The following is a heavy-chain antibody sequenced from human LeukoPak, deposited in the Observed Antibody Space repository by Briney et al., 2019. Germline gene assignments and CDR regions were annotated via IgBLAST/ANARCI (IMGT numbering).Heavy chain of an antibody. J-gene: IGHJ6*03. D-gene: IGHD3-10*02. CDR3: AELGIAMIGGV. Sequence: GGFLRLSCAASGFTFSSYEVNSVRQAPGKGLERVSYISSSGSTIFYADSVKGRFTITRDNAKNSLYLQMNSLRAEDTAVYYCAELGIAMIGGVWGKGTRVSIS. CDR2: ISSSGSTI. CDR1: GFTFSSYE. V-gene: IGHV3-48*03.